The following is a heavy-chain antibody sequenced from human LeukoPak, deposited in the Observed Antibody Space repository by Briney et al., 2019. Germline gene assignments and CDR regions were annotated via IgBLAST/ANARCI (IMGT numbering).Heavy chain of an antibody. Sequence: GSSVKVSCKASGDTFSSSAISWVRQAPGQGLEWMGGIIPIFGTANYAQKLQGRVTMTTDTSTSTAYMELRSLRSDDTAVYYCARVRQWLPDYWGQGTLVTVSS. CDR2: IIPIFGTA. CDR3: ARVRQWLPDY. CDR1: GDTFSSSA. V-gene: IGHV1-69*05. J-gene: IGHJ4*02. D-gene: IGHD6-19*01.